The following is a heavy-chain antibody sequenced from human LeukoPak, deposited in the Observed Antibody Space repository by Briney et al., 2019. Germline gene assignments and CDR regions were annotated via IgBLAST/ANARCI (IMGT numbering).Heavy chain of an antibody. Sequence: PPGGSLRLSCAASGFTFSSYWMSWVRQAPGKGLEWVANIKQDGSEKYYVDSVKGRFTISRDNAKNSLYLQMNSLRAEDTAVYYCARSPGYYDLWSGYLYYFDYWGQGTLVTVSS. CDR3: ARSPGYYDLWSGYLYYFDY. CDR1: GFTFSSYW. V-gene: IGHV3-7*03. J-gene: IGHJ4*02. D-gene: IGHD3-3*01. CDR2: IKQDGSEK.